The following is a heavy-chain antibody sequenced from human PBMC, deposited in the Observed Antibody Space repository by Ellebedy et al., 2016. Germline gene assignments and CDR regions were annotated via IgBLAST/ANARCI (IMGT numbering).Heavy chain of an antibody. CDR1: GFTVSSNY. CDR3: ARYLGAGWFDP. V-gene: IGHV3-53*01. CDR2: LYTGGST. J-gene: IGHJ5*02. D-gene: IGHD3-10*01. Sequence: GESLKISCAASGFTVSSNYMSWVRQAPGTGLEWVSVLYTGGSTYYADSVKGRFTISRDNSKNTLYLQMNNLRAEDTAFYYCARYLGAGWFDPWGQGTLVTVSS.